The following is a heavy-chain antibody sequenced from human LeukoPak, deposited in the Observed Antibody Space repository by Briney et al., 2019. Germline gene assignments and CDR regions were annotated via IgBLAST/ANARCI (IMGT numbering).Heavy chain of an antibody. CDR3: AREVTSGRYFFDY. D-gene: IGHD1-26*01. Sequence: SETLSLTCTVSGGSVSSGFWTWIRLPPGKGLEWIGYIYYSEATNYNPSLKSRVTISVDTSKNQFSLILTSVTAADTAVYYCAREVTSGRYFFDYWGQGTLVTVSS. V-gene: IGHV4-59*02. CDR2: IYYSEAT. J-gene: IGHJ4*02. CDR1: GGSVSSGF.